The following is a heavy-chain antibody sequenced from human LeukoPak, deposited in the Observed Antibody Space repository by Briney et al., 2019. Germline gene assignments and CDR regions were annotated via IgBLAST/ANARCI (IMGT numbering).Heavy chain of an antibody. Sequence: SETLSLTCTVSGDSYSSPYWSWIRQPPGKGLEWIGSIYYSGSTYYNPSLKSRVTISVDTSKNQFSLKLRSVTAADTAVYYCARRADVRGAAGTKIDYWGQGTLVTVSS. D-gene: IGHD6-13*01. V-gene: IGHV4-39*07. CDR2: IYYSGST. J-gene: IGHJ4*02. CDR1: GDSYSSPY. CDR3: ARRADVRGAAGTKIDY.